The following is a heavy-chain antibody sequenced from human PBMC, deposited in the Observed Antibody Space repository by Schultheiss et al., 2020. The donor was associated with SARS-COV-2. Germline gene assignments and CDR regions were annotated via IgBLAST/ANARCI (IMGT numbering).Heavy chain of an antibody. J-gene: IGHJ4*02. CDR2: ISGSGGTT. CDR3: ARYMISFGGIIVSGFDY. CDR1: GFTFSSYG. V-gene: IGHV3-23*01. Sequence: GSLRLSCAASGFTFSSYGMHWVRQAPGKGLEWVAFISGSGGTTYFADSVKGRFTISRDNSRNTLYLQMNSLRAEDTAVYYCARYMISFGGIIVSGFDYWGQGALVTVSS. D-gene: IGHD3-16*02.